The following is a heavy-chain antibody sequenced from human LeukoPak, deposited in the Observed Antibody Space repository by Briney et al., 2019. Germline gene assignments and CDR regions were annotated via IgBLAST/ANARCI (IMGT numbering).Heavy chain of an antibody. J-gene: IGHJ4*02. D-gene: IGHD3-10*01. CDR3: ARSYYGSGSYYADY. CDR2: INPNSGGT. CDR1: GYTFTGYY. V-gene: IGHV1-2*02. Sequence: ASVKVSCKASGYTFTGYYMHWVRQAPGQGLEWMGWINPNSGGTNYAQKFQGRVTMTRDTSISTAYMELGRLRSDDTAVYYCARSYYGSGSYYADYWGQGTLVTVSS.